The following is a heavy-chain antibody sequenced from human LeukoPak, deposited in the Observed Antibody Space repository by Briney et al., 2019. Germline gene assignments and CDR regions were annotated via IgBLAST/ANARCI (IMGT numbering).Heavy chain of an antibody. Sequence: GGSLRLSCAASGFTFTNYWMHWIRQAPGKGLVWVSRIDIDGTGTSYADSVKGRFTISRDNAKNTVSLLMNSLKAEDTAVYYCAPPPIAATGNWGQGTLVTVSS. J-gene: IGHJ4*02. CDR1: GFTFTNYW. CDR3: APPPIAATGN. D-gene: IGHD6-13*01. CDR2: IDIDGTGT. V-gene: IGHV3-74*01.